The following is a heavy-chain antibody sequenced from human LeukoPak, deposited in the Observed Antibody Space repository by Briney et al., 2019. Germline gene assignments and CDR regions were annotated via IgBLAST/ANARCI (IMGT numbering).Heavy chain of an antibody. Sequence: GGSLRVSCAASGITFSTYAMSWVRQAPGKGLEWVSAISGSGGSTYYADSVKGRFTISRDNSKNTLYLQMNSLRSEDTAVYYCARVSYSNYVEDWGQGTLVTVSS. J-gene: IGHJ4*02. CDR1: GITFSTYA. D-gene: IGHD4-11*01. CDR3: ARVSYSNYVED. V-gene: IGHV3-23*01. CDR2: ISGSGGST.